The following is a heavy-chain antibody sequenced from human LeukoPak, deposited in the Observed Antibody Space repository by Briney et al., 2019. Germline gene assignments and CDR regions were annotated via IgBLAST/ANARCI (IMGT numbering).Heavy chain of an antibody. V-gene: IGHV3-23*01. CDR2: ISGSGGST. CDR3: AKLRSGYSVGFFDY. CDR1: GFTFSSYW. Sequence: GGSLRLSCAASGFTFSSYWMSWVRQAPGKGLEWVSAISGSGGSTYYADSVKGRFTISRDNSKNTLYLQMNSLRVEDTAVYYCAKLRSGYSVGFFDYWGQETLVTVSS. J-gene: IGHJ4*02. D-gene: IGHD3-22*01.